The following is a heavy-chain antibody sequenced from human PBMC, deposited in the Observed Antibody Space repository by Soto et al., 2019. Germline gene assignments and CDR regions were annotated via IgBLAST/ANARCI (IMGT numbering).Heavy chain of an antibody. CDR3: ARSAGDYYGMDV. V-gene: IGHV3-21*01. J-gene: IGHJ6*02. CDR1: GFTFSSYN. D-gene: IGHD3-3*01. CDR2: ISSSSSYI. Sequence: EVQLVESGGGLVKHGGTLRLSCAASGFTFSSYNMNWVRQAPGKGLECVSSISSSSSYIYYADSVKGRFTISRDNAKNSLYLQMNSLRAEDTAVYYCARSAGDYYGMDVWSQGTTVTVSS.